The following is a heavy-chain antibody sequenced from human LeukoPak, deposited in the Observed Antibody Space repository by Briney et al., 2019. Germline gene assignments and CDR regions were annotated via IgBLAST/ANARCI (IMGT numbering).Heavy chain of an antibody. D-gene: IGHD3-22*01. J-gene: IGHJ3*02. V-gene: IGHV6-1*01. CDR3: ARGDYDTSGGGFDI. CDR1: GDNVSSNSAA. CDR2: IYYRSKWFF. Sequence: SQTLSLTCVISGDNVSSNSAAWNWIRQSPSGGLEWLGRIYYRSKWFFDYAVSMRSRLTINSDTSQSHFSLQLRSVTPEDTAVYYCARGDYDTSGGGFDIWGQGTLVTVSS.